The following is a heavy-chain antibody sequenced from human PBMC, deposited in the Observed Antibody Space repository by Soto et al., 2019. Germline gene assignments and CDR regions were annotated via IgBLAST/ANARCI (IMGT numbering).Heavy chain of an antibody. CDR2: ISSTTNYI. CDR3: ARESEDLTSNFDY. Sequence: GGSLRLSSAASVFPITRYSKNWGRQAPGKGLEWVSSISSTTNYIYYGDSMKGRFTISRDNAKNSLYLEMNSLRAEDTAVYYCARESEDLTSNFDYWGQGTLVTVS. V-gene: IGHV3-21*06. CDR1: VFPITRYS. J-gene: IGHJ4*02.